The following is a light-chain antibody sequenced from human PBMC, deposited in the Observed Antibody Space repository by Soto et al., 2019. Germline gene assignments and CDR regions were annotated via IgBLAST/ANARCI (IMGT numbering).Light chain of an antibody. V-gene: IGKV3-20*01. Sequence: ESVLTQSPGTLSLSPGERATLSCRASQSVITYLAWYQQKPGQAPRLLIYGASSRATGIPDRFSGSGSGTDFTLTISRLEPEDVAVYYCQQYGSTPLTFGGGTKVENK. CDR3: QQYGSTPLT. CDR1: QSVITY. J-gene: IGKJ4*01. CDR2: GAS.